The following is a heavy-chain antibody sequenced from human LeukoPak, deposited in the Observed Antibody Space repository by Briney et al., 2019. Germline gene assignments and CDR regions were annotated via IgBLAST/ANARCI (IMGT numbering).Heavy chain of an antibody. CDR3: ARDLGEYCSGGSCYRPDFIHYYYYYMDV. V-gene: IGHV1-8*02. Sequence: GASVKVSCKASGYTFTSYDINWVRQATGQGLEWMGWMNPNSGNTGYAQKFQGRVTMTRDMSTSTVYMGLSSLRSEVTAVYYCARDLGEYCSGGSCYRPDFIHYYYYYMDVWGKGTTVTISS. CDR1: GYTFTSYD. CDR2: MNPNSGNT. D-gene: IGHD2-15*01. J-gene: IGHJ6*03.